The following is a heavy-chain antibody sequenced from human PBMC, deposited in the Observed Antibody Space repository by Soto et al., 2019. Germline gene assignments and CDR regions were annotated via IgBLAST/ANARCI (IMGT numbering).Heavy chain of an antibody. J-gene: IGHJ4*02. CDR3: AREGNLGRWIQPLDS. CDR2: IYYSGST. CDR1: GGSVSSGSYY. D-gene: IGHD2-2*03. Sequence: SETLSLTCTVTGGSVSSGSYYWIWIRQPPGKGLEWIGYIYYSGSTNYNPSLNSRVTMSVDTSKNHFSLKLISVTTADTAVYFCAREGNLGRWIQPLDSWGQGTLVTVSS. V-gene: IGHV4-61*03.